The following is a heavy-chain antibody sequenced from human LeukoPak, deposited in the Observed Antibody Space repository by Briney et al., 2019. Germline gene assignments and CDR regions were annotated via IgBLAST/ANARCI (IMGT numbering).Heavy chain of an antibody. J-gene: IGHJ4*02. D-gene: IGHD2-2*01. CDR1: GYTFTNYG. Sequence: GASVKVSCKASGYTFTNYGISWVRQAPVQGLEWMGWIAGYSGNTKYVEKFQGRVTMTTDTSTSTAYLELRSLTSDDTAVYYCAKDHQYDFDYWGQGTLVTVSS. V-gene: IGHV1-18*01. CDR3: AKDHQYDFDY. CDR2: IAGYSGNT.